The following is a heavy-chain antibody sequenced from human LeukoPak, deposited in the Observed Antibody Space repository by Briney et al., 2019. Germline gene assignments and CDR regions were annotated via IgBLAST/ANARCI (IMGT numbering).Heavy chain of an antibody. Sequence: KSSETLSLTCTVSGGSISSSSYYWGWIRQAPGKGLEWIGSFEYGGSTYYNPSLKSRVTISVDTSKNQFSLKLSSVTAADTAVYYCARPSRPWLVPYYYYYMDVWGKGTTVTISS. CDR2: FEYGGST. D-gene: IGHD6-19*01. CDR1: GGSISSSSYY. V-gene: IGHV4-39*01. J-gene: IGHJ6*03. CDR3: ARPSRPWLVPYYYYYMDV.